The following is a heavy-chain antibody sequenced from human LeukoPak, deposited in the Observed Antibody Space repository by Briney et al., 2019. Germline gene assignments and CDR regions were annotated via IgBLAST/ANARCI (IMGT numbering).Heavy chain of an antibody. CDR3: ASAASNCGEYVDYFAY. CDR2: ISISSSYI. J-gene: IGHJ4*02. D-gene: IGHD4-17*01. V-gene: IGHV3-21*01. Sequence: LRLSCAASGFTFSSYSMNWVRQAPGKGLEGVSSISISSSYIYYADSVKVRCTISRDNAKNSLYLQMNSLRAEDPAVYYCASAASNCGEYVDYFAYWGEGTLVSVSS. CDR1: GFTFSSYS.